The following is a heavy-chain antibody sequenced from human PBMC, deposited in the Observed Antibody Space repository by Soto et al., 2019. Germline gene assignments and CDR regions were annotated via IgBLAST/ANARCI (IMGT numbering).Heavy chain of an antibody. CDR1: GFTFRDYA. J-gene: IGHJ4*02. V-gene: IGHV3-23*01. Sequence: EVQLLESGGGLVQPGGSLRLSCSAPGFTFRDYAMGWVRQAPGQGLELVSSVATSGGAYYTDYVKGRFTISRDNYRSTVYLQMNSGRAEDAGLYYCTLRGRYYFDSWGQGTLVTVSS. CDR3: TLRGRYYFDS. CDR2: SVATSGGA.